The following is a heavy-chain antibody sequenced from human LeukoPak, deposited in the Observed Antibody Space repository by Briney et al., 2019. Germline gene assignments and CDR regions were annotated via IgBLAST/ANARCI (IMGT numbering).Heavy chain of an antibody. Sequence: SETLSLTCAVYGGSFNDYYWSWLRQPPGKGLEWIAEINHSGRTKYNANPESRATISVDASKTQFSLRLSSLTAADTAVYYCARADYGCDPEGFDYWGQGILVTVSS. CDR2: INHSGRT. CDR1: GGSFNDYY. D-gene: IGHD3-10*01. J-gene: IGHJ4*02. V-gene: IGHV4-34*01. CDR3: ARADYGCDPEGFDY.